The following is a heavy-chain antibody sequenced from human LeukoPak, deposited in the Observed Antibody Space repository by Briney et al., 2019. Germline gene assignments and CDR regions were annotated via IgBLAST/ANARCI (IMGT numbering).Heavy chain of an antibody. V-gene: IGHV3-21*01. CDR1: GFTFSSYS. D-gene: IGHD3-22*01. J-gene: IGHJ4*02. CDR2: ISSSSSYI. Sequence: GGSLRLSCAASGFTFSSYSMNWVRQAPGKGLEWVSSISSSSSYIYYADSVKGRFTISRDNAKNSLYLQMNSLRAEDTAVYYCARARGVSTGYRPIDYWGQGTLVTVSS. CDR3: ARARGVSTGYRPIDY.